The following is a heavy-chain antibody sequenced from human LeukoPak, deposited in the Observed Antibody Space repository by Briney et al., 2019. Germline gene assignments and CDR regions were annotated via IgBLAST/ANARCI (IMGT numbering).Heavy chain of an antibody. D-gene: IGHD3-22*01. CDR3: ARHAIYDSRRFDY. J-gene: IGHJ4*02. CDR1: GYTFTRSD. V-gene: IGHV1-8*01. Sequence: ASVKVSCKASGYTFTRSDINWVRQATGQGLEWMGWMNPNSGKTGYAQKFQGRVTMTRNTSINTAYMELSSLRSEDTAVYYCARHAIYDSRRFDYWGQGTLVTVSS. CDR2: MNPNSGKT.